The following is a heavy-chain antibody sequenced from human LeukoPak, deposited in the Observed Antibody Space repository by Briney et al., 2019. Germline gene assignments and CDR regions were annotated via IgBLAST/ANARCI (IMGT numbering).Heavy chain of an antibody. D-gene: IGHD3-22*01. CDR3: ARASIEVVNTDYDY. Sequence: GGSLRLSCAASGFTSRSYLMTWLRPAPGKGLEGVANIKQDGSEKHYVDSVRGRFTISRDNAKNSLYLQMNGLRVEDTAVYYCARASIEVVNTDYDYWGQGTLVTVSS. CDR2: IKQDGSEK. J-gene: IGHJ4*02. CDR1: GFTSRSYL. V-gene: IGHV3-7*01.